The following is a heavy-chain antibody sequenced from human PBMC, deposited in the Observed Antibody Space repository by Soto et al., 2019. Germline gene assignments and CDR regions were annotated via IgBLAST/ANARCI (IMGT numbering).Heavy chain of an antibody. CDR1: GYTFTSYY. J-gene: IGHJ4*02. V-gene: IGHV1-2*04. CDR2: INPNTGAT. CDR3: ARSVTTHLAADF. D-gene: IGHD4-17*01. Sequence: ASVKVSCKASGYTFTSYYINWVRQAPGQGLEWMGWINPNTGATNYAQKFQGWVTLTRDTSVTTAYMEVSRLTSGDTAVYFCARSVTTHLAADFWGQGTLVTVSS.